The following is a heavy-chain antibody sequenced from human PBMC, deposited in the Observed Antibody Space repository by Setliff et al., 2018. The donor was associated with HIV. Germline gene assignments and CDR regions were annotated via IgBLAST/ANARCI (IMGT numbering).Heavy chain of an antibody. CDR2: ISSTGGT. CDR3: VGGGYSSPNWFDP. CDR1: GDSFSNDY. V-gene: IGHV4-59*01. Sequence: SETLSLTCTVSGDSFSNDYWGWIRQPPGKALEWIGYISSTGGTTYSPSLKSRVTISVATPRNQFFLELTSVTAADTAVYYCVGGGYSSPNWFDPWGQGTLVTVSS. J-gene: IGHJ5*02. D-gene: IGHD6-13*01.